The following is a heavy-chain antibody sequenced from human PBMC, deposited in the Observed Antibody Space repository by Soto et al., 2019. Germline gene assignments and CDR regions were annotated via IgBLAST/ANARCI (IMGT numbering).Heavy chain of an antibody. CDR3: ARGPYNYDRMGRSRWFAP. V-gene: IGHV4-59*01. CDR1: GGSIISNY. CDR2: IYYTGST. J-gene: IGHJ5*02. Sequence: PSETLSLTCTVSGGSIISNYWSWIRQPPGKGLEWIGYIYYTGSTNYNPSLKSRLTISVDTSKTQFSLKLTSVTAADTAVYYCARGPYNYDRMGRSRWFAPWGRGTLVTVS. D-gene: IGHD3-22*01.